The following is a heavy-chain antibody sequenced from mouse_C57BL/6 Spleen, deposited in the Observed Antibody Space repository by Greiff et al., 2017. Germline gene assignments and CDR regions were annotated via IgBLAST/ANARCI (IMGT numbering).Heavy chain of an antibody. J-gene: IGHJ3*01. CDR1: GYTFTSYW. D-gene: IGHD2-3*01. CDR2: IHPNSGST. V-gene: IGHV1-64*01. Sequence: VQLQQSGAELVKPGASVKLSCKASGYTFTSYWMHWVKQRPGQGLEWIGMIHPNSGSTNYNEKFKSKATLTVDKSSSTAYMQLSSLTSEDSAVYYCAYDGYYSFAYWGQGTLVTVSA. CDR3: AYDGYYSFAY.